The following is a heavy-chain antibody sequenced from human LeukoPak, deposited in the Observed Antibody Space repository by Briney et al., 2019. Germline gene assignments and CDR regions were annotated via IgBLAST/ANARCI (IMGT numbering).Heavy chain of an antibody. CDR2: IYSDGST. Sequence: SETLSLTCTVSDGSISSGSYYWSWIRQPAGKGLERIGRIYSDGSTNYNPSLKSRVTISVDTSKNQFSLKLKSVTAADTAVYYCARLARGYSYGYEDYWGQGTLVTVSS. J-gene: IGHJ4*02. V-gene: IGHV4-61*02. CDR1: DGSISSGSYY. D-gene: IGHD5-18*01. CDR3: ARLARGYSYGYEDY.